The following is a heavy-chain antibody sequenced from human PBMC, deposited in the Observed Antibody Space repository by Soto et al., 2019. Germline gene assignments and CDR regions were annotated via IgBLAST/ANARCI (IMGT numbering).Heavy chain of an antibody. V-gene: IGHV3-30*03. CDR3: AASEGSGYDYRFLGY. CDR1: GFTFSSYG. D-gene: IGHD5-12*01. CDR2: ISYDGSNK. J-gene: IGHJ4*02. Sequence: GGSPRLSCAASGFTFSSYGMQCVLLAPGKELEWVAVISYDGSNKYYADSVKGRFTISRDNSKNTLYLQMNSLRAEDTAVYYCAASEGSGYDYRFLGYWGQGTLGTVSS.